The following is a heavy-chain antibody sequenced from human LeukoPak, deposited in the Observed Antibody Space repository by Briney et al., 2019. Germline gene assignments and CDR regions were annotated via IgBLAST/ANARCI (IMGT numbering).Heavy chain of an antibody. V-gene: IGHV3-33*01. J-gene: IGHJ4*02. CDR2: IWRAGYEK. CDR1: GFTFNNYG. CDR3: ARDGGTGTDSSFFDY. D-gene: IGHD2-8*02. Sequence: GRSLRLSCAASGFTFNNYGMHWVRQAPGKGPEWVAIIWRAGYEKYYTDSLKGRFTISRDNSKNTLYLQMDSLRAEDTAVYYCARDGGTGTDSSFFDYWGQGALVTVYS.